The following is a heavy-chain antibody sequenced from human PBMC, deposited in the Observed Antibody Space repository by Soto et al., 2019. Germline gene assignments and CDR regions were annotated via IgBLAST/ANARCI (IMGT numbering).Heavy chain of an antibody. V-gene: IGHV3-21*01. CDR1: GFTFSSYS. Sequence: PGGSLRLSCAASGFTFSSYSMNWVRQAPGKGLEWVSSISSSSSYIYYADSVKGRFTISRDNAKNSLYLQMNSLRAEDTAVYYCARAHAMSGSSIYYYHGMDVWGQGTTVTVSS. D-gene: IGHD3-3*01. CDR2: ISSSSSYI. J-gene: IGHJ6*02. CDR3: ARAHAMSGSSIYYYHGMDV.